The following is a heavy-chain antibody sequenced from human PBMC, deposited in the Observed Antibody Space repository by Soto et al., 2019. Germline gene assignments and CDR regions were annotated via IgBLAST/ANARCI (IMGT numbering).Heavy chain of an antibody. CDR1: GGSISSYY. CDR3: ARGVYDFWRNSPGGMDV. CDR2: IYTSGST. Sequence: KSSETLSLTCTVSGGSISSYYWSWIRQPAGKGLEWIGRIYTSGSTNYNPSLKSRVTMSVDTSKNQFSLKLSSVTAADTAVYYCARGVYDFWRNSPGGMDVWGQGTTVTVSS. J-gene: IGHJ6*02. V-gene: IGHV4-4*07. D-gene: IGHD3-3*01.